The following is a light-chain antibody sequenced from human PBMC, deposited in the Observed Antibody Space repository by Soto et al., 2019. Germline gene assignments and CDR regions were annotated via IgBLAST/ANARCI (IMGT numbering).Light chain of an antibody. CDR3: QQYETFSGT. J-gene: IGKJ1*01. V-gene: IGKV1-16*01. CDR2: AAS. CDR1: QGISDS. Sequence: DIQTSQSQSLLCASTGDSDTIPRRASQGISDSLAWCQQKPGKVPKRLIYAASRLQSGVPSRFSGSGSGTKFTLTIASLQPDDFATYYCQQYETFSGTFGPGTKVDI.